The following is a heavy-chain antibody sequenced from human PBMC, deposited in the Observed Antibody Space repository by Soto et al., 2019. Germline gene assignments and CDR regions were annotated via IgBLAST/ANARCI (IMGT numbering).Heavy chain of an antibody. CDR1: GASFSGSY. CDR2: AYYSGTT. J-gene: IGHJ4*01. Sequence: ASETLSLTCAVSGASFSGSYWSWIRQPPGKGLEWIGYAYYSGTTVYNPSLKSRVSISVDTSKKHVSLRLNSVTAADTAVYYCAVWSALTQYYFDSWGHGTLVT. V-gene: IGHV4-59*13. D-gene: IGHD3-3*01. CDR3: AVWSALTQYYFDS.